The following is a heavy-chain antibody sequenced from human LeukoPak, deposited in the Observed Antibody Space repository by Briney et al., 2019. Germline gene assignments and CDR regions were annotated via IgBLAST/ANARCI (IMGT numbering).Heavy chain of an antibody. CDR3: ARDGGYDYYYYMDV. D-gene: IGHD3-16*01. V-gene: IGHV4-38-2*02. Sequence: PSETLSLTCTVSGYSISSGYYWGWIRQPPGKGLEWIGSIYHSGSTYYNPSLKSRVTISVDTPKNQFSLKLSSVTAADTAVYYCARDGGYDYYYYMDVWGKGTTVTVSS. J-gene: IGHJ6*03. CDR2: IYHSGST. CDR1: GYSISSGYY.